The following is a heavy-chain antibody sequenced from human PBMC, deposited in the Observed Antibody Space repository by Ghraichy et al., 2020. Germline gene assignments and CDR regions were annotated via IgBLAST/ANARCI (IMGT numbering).Heavy chain of an antibody. D-gene: IGHD3-16*01. Sequence: GESLNISCAASGFTFSSYGMHWVRQAPGKGLEWVAVIWYDGSNKYYADSVKGRFTISRDNSKNTLYLQMNSLRAEDTAVYYCARDAHMGEPDYWGQGTLVTVSS. CDR1: GFTFSSYG. V-gene: IGHV3-33*01. J-gene: IGHJ4*02. CDR3: ARDAHMGEPDY. CDR2: IWYDGSNK.